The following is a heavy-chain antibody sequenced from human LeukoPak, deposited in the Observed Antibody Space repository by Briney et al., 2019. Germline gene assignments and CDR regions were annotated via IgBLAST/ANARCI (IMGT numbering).Heavy chain of an antibody. J-gene: IGHJ4*02. CDR2: INHSGST. CDR1: GGSFSGYY. Sequence: PSETLSLTCAVYGGSFSGYYWSWIRQPPGKGLEWIGEINHSGSTNYNPPLKSRVTISVDTSKNQFSLKLSSVTAADTAVYYCARGVVVPAAYQFDYWGQGTLVTVSS. V-gene: IGHV4-34*01. CDR3: ARGVVVPAAYQFDY. D-gene: IGHD2-2*01.